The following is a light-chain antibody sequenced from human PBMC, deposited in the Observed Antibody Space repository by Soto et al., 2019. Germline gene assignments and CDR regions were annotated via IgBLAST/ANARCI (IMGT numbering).Light chain of an antibody. V-gene: IGKV3-20*01. Sequence: EIVLTQSPGTLSLSPGDRVTLSCRASQSVSSNYLAWYQQKPGRAPRLLIYATSSRATGIPDRFSGSGSGTDFTLTISRLEPEDFAMYYCQQYGDYNSPRYSFGQGTRLEI. CDR1: QSVSSNY. CDR2: ATS. J-gene: IGKJ2*03. CDR3: QQYGDYNSPRYS.